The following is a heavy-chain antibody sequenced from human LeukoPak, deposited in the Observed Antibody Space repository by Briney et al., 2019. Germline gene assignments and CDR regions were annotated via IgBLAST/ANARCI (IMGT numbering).Heavy chain of an antibody. CDR3: ARGGGLVPGTWFDP. V-gene: IGHV1-18*01. J-gene: IGHJ5*02. Sequence: ASVKVSCKASGYTFTSYGISWVRQAPGQGLEWMGWISGYNGNTNYAQEVQGRVSMTTDTATTTAYLELRSLRSDDTAVYYCARGGGLVPGTWFDPWGQGTLVTVSS. CDR2: ISGYNGNT. CDR1: GYTFTSYG. D-gene: IGHD6-19*01.